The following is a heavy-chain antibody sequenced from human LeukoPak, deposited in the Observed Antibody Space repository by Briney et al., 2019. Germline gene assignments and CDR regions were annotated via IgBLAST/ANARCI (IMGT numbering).Heavy chain of an antibody. J-gene: IGHJ4*02. Sequence: SETPSLTCTVSGGSIRSYYWSWIRQPPGKGLEWIGYIYYSGNTNYNPSLKSRVTISVDTSKNQLSLKLSSVTAADTAVYYCASTGIAAAGTVDYWGQGTLVTVSS. V-gene: IGHV4-59*01. D-gene: IGHD6-13*01. CDR1: GGSIRSYY. CDR3: ASTGIAAAGTVDY. CDR2: IYYSGNT.